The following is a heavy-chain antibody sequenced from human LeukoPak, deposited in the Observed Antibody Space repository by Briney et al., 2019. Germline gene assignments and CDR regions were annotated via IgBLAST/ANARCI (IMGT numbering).Heavy chain of an antibody. CDR1: GFSFSGDY. Sequence: GGSLRLSCAASGFSFSGDYIHWVRQAPGKGLEYVSAISGNGVTTHYTNSVKGRFTISRDNTKNTVYLQMGSLSTEDTAVYYCARDTNREQDIWGQGTRSPSP. D-gene: IGHD3-3*01. V-gene: IGHV3-64*01. CDR2: ISGNGVTT. J-gene: IGHJ6*02. CDR3: ARDTNREQDI.